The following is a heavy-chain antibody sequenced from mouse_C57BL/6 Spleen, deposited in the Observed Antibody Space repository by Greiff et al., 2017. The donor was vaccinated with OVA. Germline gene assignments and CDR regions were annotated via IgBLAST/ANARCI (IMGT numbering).Heavy chain of an antibody. Sequence: VQLQQSGAELVRPGASVKLSCTASGFNIKDDYMHWVKQMPEQGLEWIGWIDPENGDTDYASKFQGKATITADTSSNTAYLQLSSLTSEDTAVYYCTTSTVVATRYYWYFDVWGTGTTVTVSS. CDR3: TTSTVVATRYYWYFDV. J-gene: IGHJ1*03. CDR1: GFNIKDDY. V-gene: IGHV14-4*01. D-gene: IGHD1-1*01. CDR2: IDPENGDT.